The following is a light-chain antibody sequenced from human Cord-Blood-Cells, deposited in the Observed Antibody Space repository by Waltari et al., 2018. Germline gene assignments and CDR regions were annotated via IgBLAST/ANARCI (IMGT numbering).Light chain of an antibody. Sequence: QSALTQPASVSGSPGQSLTISCTGTSSAVGSYNLVSWYQQHPGKAPKLMIYEVSKRPSGVSNRFSGSKSGNTASLTISGLQAEDEADYYCCSYAGSSTGVFGGGTKLTVL. CDR2: EVS. CDR3: CSYAGSSTGV. J-gene: IGLJ3*02. CDR1: SSAVGSYNL. V-gene: IGLV2-23*02.